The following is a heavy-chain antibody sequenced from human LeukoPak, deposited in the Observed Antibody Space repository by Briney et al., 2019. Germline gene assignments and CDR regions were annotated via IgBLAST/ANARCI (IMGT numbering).Heavy chain of an antibody. D-gene: IGHD3-16*02. CDR3: ARRPLHLGELSSYYFDY. CDR2: IYYSGST. J-gene: IGHJ4*02. V-gene: IGHV4-38-2*01. CDR1: GYSISSGHY. Sequence: PSETLSLTCAVSGYSISSGHYWGWIRQPPGKGREWIGTIYYSGSTYYNPSLKSRVTTSVYTSKNQFSLKLSSVTAADTAVYYCARRPLHLGELSSYYFDYWGQGTLVTVSS.